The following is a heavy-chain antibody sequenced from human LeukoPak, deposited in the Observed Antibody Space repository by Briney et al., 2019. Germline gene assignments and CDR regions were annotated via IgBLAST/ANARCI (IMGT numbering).Heavy chain of an antibody. V-gene: IGHV3-30-3*01. CDR3: ARGSGNSRSWYIVRDGMDV. Sequence: PRRSLRLSCAASGFPFSASPMHCVRQAPGKGLEWVAIISYDGSSKYYADSVKGRFTISRDSSKNTLYLQMNSLRDEDTAVYYCARGSGNSRSWYIVRDGMDVWGQGTTVTVSS. D-gene: IGHD6-13*01. CDR1: GFPFSASP. CDR2: ISYDGSSK. J-gene: IGHJ6*02.